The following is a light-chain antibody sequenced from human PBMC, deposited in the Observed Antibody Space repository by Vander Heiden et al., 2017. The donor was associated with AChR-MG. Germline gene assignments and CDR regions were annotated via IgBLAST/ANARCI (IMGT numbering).Light chain of an antibody. CDR1: STNIGGYA. J-gene: IGLJ2*01. V-gene: IGLV1-44*01. CDR2: GNS. CDR3: STWDSSLSALV. Sequence: QSALTQEAPLSRTAGQKVTLSCSGNSTNIGGYAVGWYQQISHGAPKTVMFGNSLPSGIPDRFSGSKAGTTVFLTISGLQPEDEADYYCSTWDSSLSALVFGGGTKLTVL.